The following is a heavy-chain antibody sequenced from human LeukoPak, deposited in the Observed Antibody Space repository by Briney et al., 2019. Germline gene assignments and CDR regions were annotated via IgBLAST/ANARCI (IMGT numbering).Heavy chain of an antibody. CDR2: IGHTGSDI. CDR1: GFTFRIYG. Sequence: PGGSLRLSCAASGFTFRIYGMNWVRQAPGKGPEWASYIGHTGSDIYYADSVKGRFTVSRDNAKNSLYLQMTSLRVEDTAVYYCARATRNGYDYWGQGTLVTVSS. J-gene: IGHJ4*02. V-gene: IGHV3-21*05. D-gene: IGHD5-24*01. CDR3: ARATRNGYDY.